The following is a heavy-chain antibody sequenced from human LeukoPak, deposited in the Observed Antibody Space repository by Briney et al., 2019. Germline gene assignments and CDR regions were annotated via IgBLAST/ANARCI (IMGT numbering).Heavy chain of an antibody. CDR3: AGLGITMIGGV. J-gene: IGHJ6*04. CDR1: GFTFSSYE. V-gene: IGHV3-48*03. Sequence: GWALRLSCAASGFTFSSYEMNWGRQAPGKGLDCVSYISSSGSTIYYAYSVKGRFTISRDNDKNSLYLQMNSLRAEDTAVYYCAGLGITMIGGVWGKGTTVTISS. CDR2: ISSSGSTI. D-gene: IGHD3-10*02.